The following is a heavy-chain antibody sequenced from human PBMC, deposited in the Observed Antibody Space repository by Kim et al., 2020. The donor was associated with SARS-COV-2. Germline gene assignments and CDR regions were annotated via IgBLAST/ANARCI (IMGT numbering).Heavy chain of an antibody. Sequence: ASVKVSCKASGYTFNRYGITWVRQAPGQGLEWMGWISTYNGNTNYGQKFEDRVTMTTDTSTSAAYMELRSLRSDDTAVYYCARDTRRIQLASPPPADGAFGVWGQGTMVTVSS. V-gene: IGHV1-18*01. D-gene: IGHD3-3*02. CDR1: GYTFNRYG. CDR2: ISTYNGNT. J-gene: IGHJ3*01. CDR3: ARDTRRIQLASPPPADGAFGV.